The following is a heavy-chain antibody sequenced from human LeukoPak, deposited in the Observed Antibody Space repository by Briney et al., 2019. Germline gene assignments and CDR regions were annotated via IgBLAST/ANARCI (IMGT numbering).Heavy chain of an antibody. J-gene: IGHJ5*02. CDR1: GESFRGYY. D-gene: IGHD2-2*02. V-gene: IGHV4-34*01. CDR2: INHSGST. Sequence: SETLSLTCAVYGESFRGYYWSWIRQPPGKGLEWIGEINHSGSTNYNPSLKSRVTISVDTSKNQFSLKLSSVTAADTAVYYWARGRSTHCSSTSCYTVLSRWFDPWGQGTPVTVSS. CDR3: ARGRSTHCSSTSCYTVLSRWFDP.